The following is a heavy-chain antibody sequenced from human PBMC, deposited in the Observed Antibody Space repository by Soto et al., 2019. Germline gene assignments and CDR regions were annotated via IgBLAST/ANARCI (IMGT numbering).Heavy chain of an antibody. CDR1: GYTFTSYD. D-gene: IGHD7-27*01. J-gene: IGHJ4*02. CDR3: ASALGIGDY. Sequence: QVQLVQSGPEVKKPGASVKVSCKASGYTFTSYDINWVRQAPGQGLEWMGWISVYDGNTNYAQKLQDRVTMTTDTSTSTAYMELRSPRSDDTAVYYCASALGIGDYWGQGTQVTVSS. CDR2: ISVYDGNT. V-gene: IGHV1-18*01.